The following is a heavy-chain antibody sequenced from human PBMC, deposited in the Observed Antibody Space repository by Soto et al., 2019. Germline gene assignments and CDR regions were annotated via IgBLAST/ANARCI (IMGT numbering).Heavy chain of an antibody. V-gene: IGHV5-51*01. CDR1: GYSFTSYW. CDR2: IYPGDSDT. Sequence: GESLKISCKGSGYSFTSYWIGWVRQMPGKGLEWMGIIYPGDSDTRYSPSFQGQVTISADKSISTAYLQWSSLKASDTAMYYCARSMTTVTTDGVFDIWGQGTMVTGSS. D-gene: IGHD4-4*01. CDR3: ARSMTTVTTDGVFDI. J-gene: IGHJ3*02.